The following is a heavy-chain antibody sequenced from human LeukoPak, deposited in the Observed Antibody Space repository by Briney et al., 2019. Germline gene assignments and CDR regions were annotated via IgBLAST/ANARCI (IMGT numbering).Heavy chain of an antibody. CDR2: INPSGGST. CDR1: GYTFTNYY. CDR3: ARPLVALKDYYYGVDV. V-gene: IGHV1-46*01. D-gene: IGHD3-9*01. Sequence: ASVKVSCKASGYTFTNYYLHWVRQAPGQGLEWMGVINPSGGSTRYAQKFQGRVTMTRDTSTSTVYMELSSLRSEDTAVFYCARPLVALKDYYYGVDVWGQGTTVTVSS. J-gene: IGHJ6*02.